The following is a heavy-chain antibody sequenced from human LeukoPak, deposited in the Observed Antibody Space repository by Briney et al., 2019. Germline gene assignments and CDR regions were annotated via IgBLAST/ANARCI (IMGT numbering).Heavy chain of an antibody. CDR1: GFSVSNNY. Sequence: PGGSLRLSCAASGFSVSNNYMSWVRQAPGKGLEWVSVIHSGGETYYTDSVKGRFTISRDNSKNTLYLQMNSLRAEDTAVYYCAKLGSSLSAYVGNWGQGTLVTVSS. CDR2: IHSGGET. CDR3: AKLGSSLSAYVGN. V-gene: IGHV3-53*01. J-gene: IGHJ4*02. D-gene: IGHD6-13*01.